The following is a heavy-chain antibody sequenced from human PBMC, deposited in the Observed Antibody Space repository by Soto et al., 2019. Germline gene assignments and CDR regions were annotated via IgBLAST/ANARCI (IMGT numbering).Heavy chain of an antibody. Sequence: EVQLVESGGGLVQPGRSLRLSCAASGFTFDDYAMHWVRQAPGKGLEWVSGISWNSGSIGYADSVKGRFTISRDNAKNSLYLQMNSLRAEDTALYYGAKDAAGVTGYIEVWGKGTTVTVSS. CDR1: GFTFDDYA. D-gene: IGHD6-13*01. CDR2: ISWNSGSI. J-gene: IGHJ6*03. CDR3: AKDAAGVTGYIEV. V-gene: IGHV3-9*01.